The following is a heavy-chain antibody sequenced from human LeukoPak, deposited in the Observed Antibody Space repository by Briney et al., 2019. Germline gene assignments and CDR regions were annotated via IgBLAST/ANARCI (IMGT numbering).Heavy chain of an antibody. CDR2: ISWNSGSI. CDR3: AKDYSSYGDYGGFDY. Sequence: PGRSLRLSCAASGFTFDDYGMHWVRQAPGKGLEWVSGISWNSGSIGYADSVKGRFTISRDNAKNSLYLQMNSLRAEDTALYYCAKDYSSYGDYGGFDYWGQGTLVTVSS. D-gene: IGHD4-17*01. J-gene: IGHJ4*02. CDR1: GFTFDDYG. V-gene: IGHV3-9*01.